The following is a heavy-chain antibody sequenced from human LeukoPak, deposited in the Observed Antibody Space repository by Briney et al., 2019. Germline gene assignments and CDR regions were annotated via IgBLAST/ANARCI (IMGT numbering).Heavy chain of an antibody. CDR1: GGSISTYF. CDR3: ARDRVDTSGYYYYYGIDV. D-gene: IGHD3-22*01. CDR2: LYTSGST. V-gene: IGHV4-4*07. J-gene: IGHJ6*02. Sequence: SETLSLTCTVSGGSISTYFWSWIRQPAGKGLEWIGRLYTSGSTNYNPSLKSRLTMSADTSKNQFSLNLRSVTAADTAIYYCARDRVDTSGYYYYYGIDVWGQGTAVTVSS.